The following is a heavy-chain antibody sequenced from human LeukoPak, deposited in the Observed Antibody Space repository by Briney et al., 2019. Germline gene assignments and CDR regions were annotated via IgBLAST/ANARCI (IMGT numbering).Heavy chain of an antibody. J-gene: IGHJ4*02. V-gene: IGHV3-23*01. CDR3: AKDDHEDIVVVVAAID. D-gene: IGHD2-15*01. CDR1: GFTFSSFA. CDR2: ISGSGGST. Sequence: PGGSLRLSCAASGFTFSSFAMSWVRRAPGKGLEWVSAISGSGGSTYYADSVKGRFTISRDNSKNTLYLQMNSLRAEDTAVYYCAKDDHEDIVVVVAAIDWGQGTLVTVSS.